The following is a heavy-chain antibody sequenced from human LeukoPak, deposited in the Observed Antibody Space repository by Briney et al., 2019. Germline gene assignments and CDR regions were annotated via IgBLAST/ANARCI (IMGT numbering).Heavy chain of an antibody. CDR1: GFXVSTNY. CDR2: IYSGGNT. D-gene: IGHD4-23*01. V-gene: IGHV3-53*05. Sequence: PGGSLRLSCAASGFXVSTNYMSWVRQAPGKGLEWISLIYSGGNTNYADSVKGRFTISRDNSKNTLYLQMSSLRPEDTAIYYCVKDSLVTHGIDYWGQGTLVTVSS. CDR3: VKDSLVTHGIDY. J-gene: IGHJ4*02.